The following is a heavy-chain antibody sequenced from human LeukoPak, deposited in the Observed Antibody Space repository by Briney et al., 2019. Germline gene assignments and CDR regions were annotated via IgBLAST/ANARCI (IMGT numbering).Heavy chain of an antibody. D-gene: IGHD5-18*01. CDR2: IVGSGVTT. CDR1: GFTFSNYG. V-gene: IGHV3-23*01. Sequence: GGSLRLSCVAAGFTFSNYGVNWVRQAAGKGLESVSGIVGSGVTTYYADSVKGRFTFSRDNSKNTLYLHMNGLRVGDTAIYYCARDERWIQFNYWGQGTLVTVSS. CDR3: ARDERWIQFNY. J-gene: IGHJ4*02.